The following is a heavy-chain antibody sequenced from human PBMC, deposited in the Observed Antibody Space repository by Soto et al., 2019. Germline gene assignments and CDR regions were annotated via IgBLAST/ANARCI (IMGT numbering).Heavy chain of an antibody. Sequence: QVHLQGSGPGLLKPSETLSLTCSVSGGSISSSYWSWIRRPPGKGLEWIGYIYYSGHTNYNPSLKGRATISLDASKSQFSLNLTSVTAADTAVYHCARQKSGWLLTFDYWGQGTLVTVSS. CDR2: IYYSGHT. CDR3: ARQKSGWLLTFDY. J-gene: IGHJ4*02. D-gene: IGHD6-19*01. CDR1: GGSISSSY. V-gene: IGHV4-59*01.